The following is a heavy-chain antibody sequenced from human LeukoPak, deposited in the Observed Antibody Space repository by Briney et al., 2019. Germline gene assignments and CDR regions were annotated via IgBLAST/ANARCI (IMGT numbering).Heavy chain of an antibody. CDR1: GYSFANYW. CDR2: IYPTTSGV. Sequence: GESLKISCKGSGYSFANYWIGWARQMPGKGLEWMGVIYPTTSGVTYIPSFQGQVTISADKSSGTAYLQWRSLKASDTAVYYCARLQCLSADCHTQSYYGMDVWGQGTSVTVSS. V-gene: IGHV5-51*01. J-gene: IGHJ6*02. D-gene: IGHD2-21*02. CDR3: ARLQCLSADCHTQSYYGMDV.